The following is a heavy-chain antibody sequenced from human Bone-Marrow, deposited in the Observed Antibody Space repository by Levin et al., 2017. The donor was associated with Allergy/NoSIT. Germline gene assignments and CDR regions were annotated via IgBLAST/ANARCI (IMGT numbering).Heavy chain of an antibody. CDR3: ARDRWEHYDSSGYPSRFDY. Sequence: SVKVSCKASGGIFSNQPISWVRQAPGQGLEWMGGIIPMFGTPNHAQKFQGRVTITADKVTNTAYMELSFLRSEDTAVYYCARDRWEHYDSSGYPSRFDYWGQGTLVTVSS. V-gene: IGHV1-69*06. CDR2: IIPMFGTP. CDR1: GGIFSNQP. J-gene: IGHJ4*01. D-gene: IGHD3-22*01.